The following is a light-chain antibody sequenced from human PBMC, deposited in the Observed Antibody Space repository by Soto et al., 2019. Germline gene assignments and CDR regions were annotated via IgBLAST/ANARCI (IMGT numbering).Light chain of an antibody. J-gene: IGKJ1*01. CDR2: GAS. Sequence: IVMKQSPATLSVSPGERATLSCRASQSVSSNLAWYQHNPGQAPRLLIYGASSRAPGIPARFSGSGSGTEFTLTISSLQSEDFAVYYCQQYNNWPWTFGQGTKVDI. CDR3: QQYNNWPWT. CDR1: QSVSSN. V-gene: IGKV3-15*01.